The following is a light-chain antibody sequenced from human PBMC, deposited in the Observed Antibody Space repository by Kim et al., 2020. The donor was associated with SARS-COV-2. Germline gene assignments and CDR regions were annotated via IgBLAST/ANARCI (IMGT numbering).Light chain of an antibody. CDR2: GNS. CDR3: QSYDSSLSAYNYV. CDR1: SSNIGAGYD. V-gene: IGLV1-40*01. Sequence: QSVLTQPPSVSGAPGQRVTISCTGSSSNIGAGYDVHWYQQLPATAPKLLIYGNSNRPSGVPDRFSGSKSGTSASLAITGLQAEDEADYYCQSYDSSLSAYNYVFGTGTKVTVL. J-gene: IGLJ1*01.